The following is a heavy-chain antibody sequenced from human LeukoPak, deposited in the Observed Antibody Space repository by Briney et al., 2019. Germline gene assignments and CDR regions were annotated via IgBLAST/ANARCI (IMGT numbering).Heavy chain of an antibody. CDR1: GGSFSGYY. J-gene: IGHJ4*02. V-gene: IGHV4-34*01. Sequence: SETLSLTCAVYGGSFSGYYWSWIRQPPGKGLEWIGEINHSGSTNYNPSLKSRATISVDTSKNQFSLKLSSVTAADTAVYYCASGEYYYDSSGLHWGQGTLVTVSS. CDR2: INHSGST. CDR3: ASGEYYYDSSGLH. D-gene: IGHD3-22*01.